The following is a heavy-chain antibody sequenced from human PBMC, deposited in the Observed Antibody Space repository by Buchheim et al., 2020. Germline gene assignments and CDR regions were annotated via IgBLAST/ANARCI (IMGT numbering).Heavy chain of an antibody. CDR1: GFTFSSYW. V-gene: IGHV3-74*03. CDR3: ARGRGAEGRGFDY. Sequence: EVQVVESGGGLVQPGGSLRLSCAASGFTFSSYWMHWVRQAPGKGLVWVSRTNSDGSSTTYAGSVKGRFTISRDNAKNTLYLQMNSLRVDDTAVYYCARGRGAEGRGFDYWGQGTL. CDR2: TNSDGSST. D-gene: IGHD1-26*01. J-gene: IGHJ4*02.